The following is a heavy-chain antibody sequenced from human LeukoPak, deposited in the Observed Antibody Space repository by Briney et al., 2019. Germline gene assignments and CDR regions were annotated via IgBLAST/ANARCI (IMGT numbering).Heavy chain of an antibody. CDR1: GYTFTGYY. CDR2: INPNSGGT. D-gene: IGHD4-17*01. CDR3: ARVRFVTTVTLFGY. J-gene: IGHJ4*02. V-gene: IGHV1-2*02. Sequence: GASVKVSCKASGYTFTGYYMHWVRQAPGQGLEWMGWINPNSGGTNYAQKFQGRVTMTRDTSISTAYMELSRLRSDDTAVYYCARVRFVTTVTLFGYWGQGTLVTVSS.